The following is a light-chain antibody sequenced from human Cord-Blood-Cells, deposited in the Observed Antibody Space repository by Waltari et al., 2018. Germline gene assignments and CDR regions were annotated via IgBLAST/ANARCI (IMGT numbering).Light chain of an antibody. J-gene: IGKJ1*01. V-gene: IGKV2-28*01. CDR3: MQALQTRWT. CDR2: LGS. CDR1: QGLLHSNGYNY. Sequence: DIVMTQSPLSLPVTPGEPASISCRSSQGLLHSNGYNYLDWYLQKPGQSPQLLIYLGSNRASGVPDRFSGSGSGTDFTLKISRVEAEDVGVYYCMQALQTRWTFVQGTKVEIK.